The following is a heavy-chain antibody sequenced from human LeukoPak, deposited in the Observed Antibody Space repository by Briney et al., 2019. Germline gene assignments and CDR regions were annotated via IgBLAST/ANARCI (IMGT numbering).Heavy chain of an antibody. J-gene: IGHJ4*02. CDR3: ADYGVSGVRNNFY. CDR2: ISVASNT. V-gene: IGHV3-23*01. Sequence: GGSLRLSCAASGLAFSSYAMSWVRQAPGKGLEWVSTISVASNTFYADSVKGRFTISRDNFRNTVYLQMTSLRADDTAVYYCADYGVSGVRNNFYWGQGTLVTVSS. CDR1: GLAFSSYA. D-gene: IGHD3-3*01.